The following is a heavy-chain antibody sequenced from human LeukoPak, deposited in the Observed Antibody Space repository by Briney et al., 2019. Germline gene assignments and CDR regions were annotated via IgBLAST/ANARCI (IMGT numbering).Heavy chain of an antibody. Sequence: GASVKVSCKASGYTFTSYGISWVRQAPGQGLEWMGWISAYNGNTNYAQKLQGRVTMTTDTSTSTAYMEPRSLRSDDTAVYYCARAAIAAAGTLGGFDPWGQGTLVTVSS. D-gene: IGHD6-13*01. CDR2: ISAYNGNT. J-gene: IGHJ5*02. CDR1: GYTFTSYG. CDR3: ARAAIAAAGTLGGFDP. V-gene: IGHV1-18*01.